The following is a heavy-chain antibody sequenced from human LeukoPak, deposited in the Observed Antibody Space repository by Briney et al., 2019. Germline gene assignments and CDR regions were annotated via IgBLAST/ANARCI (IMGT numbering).Heavy chain of an antibody. CDR3: ARGRGYSGSYDFDY. Sequence: SETLSLTCTVSGGSISSGGYYWSWIRQHPGKGLEWIGYIYYSGSTYYNPSLKSRVTISVDTSKNQFSLKLSSMTAADTAVYYCARGRGYSGSYDFDYWGPGTLVTVSS. CDR1: GGSISSGGYY. V-gene: IGHV4-31*03. D-gene: IGHD1-26*01. CDR2: IYYSGST. J-gene: IGHJ4*02.